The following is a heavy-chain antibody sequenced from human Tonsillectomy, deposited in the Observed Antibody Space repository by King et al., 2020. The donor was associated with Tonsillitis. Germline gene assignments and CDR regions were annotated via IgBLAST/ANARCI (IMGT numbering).Heavy chain of an antibody. CDR2: ISGSTDIT. V-gene: IGHV3-23*04. J-gene: IGHJ4*02. D-gene: IGHD3-16*01. CDR3: ANARAGYTYAFDS. Sequence: VQLVESGGGLVQPGGSLRLSCAASGFTFNTFAMNWVRQTPGKGLEWVSVISGSTDITYYAASVRGRFTISRDNSKYILYLQMNSLRAEDTAVYYCANARAGYTYAFDSWGQGTLVTVSS. CDR1: GFTFNTFA.